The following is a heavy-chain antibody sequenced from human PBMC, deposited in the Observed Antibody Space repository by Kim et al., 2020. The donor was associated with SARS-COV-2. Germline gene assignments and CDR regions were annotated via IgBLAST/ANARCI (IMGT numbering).Heavy chain of an antibody. CDR3: ARGTSYGTKD. J-gene: IGHJ4*02. CDR2: IETGNGKT. CDR1: GYTFTASA. V-gene: IGHV1-3*04. Sequence: ASVKVSCKTSGYTFTASAIHWVRQAPGQRLEWMGWIETGNGKTTYSQRLQGRLTITRDTSARTAYMDLSSLRSEDTAVYFCARGTSYGTKDWGQGTL. D-gene: IGHD5-18*01.